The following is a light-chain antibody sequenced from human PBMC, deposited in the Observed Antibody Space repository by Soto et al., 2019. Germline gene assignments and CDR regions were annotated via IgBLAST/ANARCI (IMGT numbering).Light chain of an antibody. CDR3: QHSYSTPWT. J-gene: IGKJ1*01. Sequence: DIQMTQSPSSLSASVGDRVTITCRASQGISTYLNWFQQKPGKAPKLLIYAASSLQSGVPSRFSGSGSETDFTLTISSLQPEDFGNYSCQHSYSTPWTFGQGTQVEIK. CDR1: QGISTY. V-gene: IGKV1-39*01. CDR2: AAS.